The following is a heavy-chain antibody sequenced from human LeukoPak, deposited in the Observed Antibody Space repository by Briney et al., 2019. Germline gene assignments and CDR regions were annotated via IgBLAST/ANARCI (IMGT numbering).Heavy chain of an antibody. D-gene: IGHD6-13*01. CDR2: ISGSGGST. CDR3: AKEPQYSSSWSFDY. Sequence: GGSLRLSCAASGFTFSSYAMSWVRQAPGQGLKCVSAISGSGGSTYYADSVKGRFTISRDNSKNTLYLQMNSLRAEDTAVYYCAKEPQYSSSWSFDYWGQGTLVTVSS. J-gene: IGHJ4*02. CDR1: GFTFSSYA. V-gene: IGHV3-23*01.